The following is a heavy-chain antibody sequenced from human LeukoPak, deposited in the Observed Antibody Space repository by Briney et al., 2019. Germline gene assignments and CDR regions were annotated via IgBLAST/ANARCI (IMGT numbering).Heavy chain of an antibody. CDR1: GFTFSSYS. Sequence: GGSLRLSCVASGFTFSSYSMNWVCQAPGKGLEWVSSISSSSSYIYYADSVKGRFTISRDNAKNSLYLQMNSLRAEDTAVYYCARGDRDLYCSSTSCYPVLGGQGTLVTVSS. V-gene: IGHV3-21*01. J-gene: IGHJ4*02. CDR3: ARGDRDLYCSSTSCYPVL. CDR2: ISSSSSYI. D-gene: IGHD2-2*01.